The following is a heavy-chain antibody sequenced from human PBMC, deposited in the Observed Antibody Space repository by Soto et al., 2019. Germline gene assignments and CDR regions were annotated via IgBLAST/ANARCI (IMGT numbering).Heavy chain of an antibody. Sequence: QVQLVQSGAEVKKPGASVKVSCKASGYTFTSYGISWVRQAPRQGLEWMGWISAYNGNTNYAQKLQGRVTMTTDTPTSRAYMELRSVRSDDTAVYYCAGDPPDYGDYGVKFDYWGQGTLVTVSS. CDR2: ISAYNGNT. CDR1: GYTFTSYG. J-gene: IGHJ4*02. CDR3: AGDPPDYGDYGVKFDY. D-gene: IGHD4-17*01. V-gene: IGHV1-18*01.